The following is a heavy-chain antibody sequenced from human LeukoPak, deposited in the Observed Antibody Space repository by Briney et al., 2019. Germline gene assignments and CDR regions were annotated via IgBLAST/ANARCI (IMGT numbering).Heavy chain of an antibody. CDR1: GYTFTSYG. CDR3: ARDSRSAAIYYCYYMDV. Sequence: ASVKVSCKASGYTFTSYGIRWVRQAPGQGLEWMGWMNPNSGNTGYAQKFQGRVTITRNTSISTAYMELSSLRSEDTAVYYCARDSRSAAIYYCYYMDVWGKGTTVTISS. CDR2: MNPNSGNT. J-gene: IGHJ6*03. D-gene: IGHD2-2*02. V-gene: IGHV1-8*03.